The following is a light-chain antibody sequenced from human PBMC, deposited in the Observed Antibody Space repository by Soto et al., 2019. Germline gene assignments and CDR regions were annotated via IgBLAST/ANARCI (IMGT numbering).Light chain of an antibody. J-gene: IGLJ1*01. CDR3: SSYSISTAYL. V-gene: IGLV2-14*02. CDR1: GSDVGSFDL. Sequence: QSALTQPASVSGSPEQSITISCTGPGSDVGSFDLVSWYQQHPGKAPKLIIFETTKRPSGVSNRFSGSKSGNTASLTISGLQAEDEADYFCSSYSISTAYLFGTGTKVTVL. CDR2: ETT.